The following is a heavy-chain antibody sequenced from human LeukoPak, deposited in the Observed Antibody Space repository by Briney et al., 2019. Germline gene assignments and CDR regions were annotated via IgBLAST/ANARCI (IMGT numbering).Heavy chain of an antibody. Sequence: GASVKVSCKASGYTFTSYGISWVRQAPGQGLEWMGWTSAYNGNTNYAQKLQGRVTMTTDTSTSTAYMELRSLRSDDTAVYYCARDLASYSGSYFDYWGQGTLVTVSS. CDR2: TSAYNGNT. V-gene: IGHV1-18*01. D-gene: IGHD1-26*01. J-gene: IGHJ4*02. CDR1: GYTFTSYG. CDR3: ARDLASYSGSYFDY.